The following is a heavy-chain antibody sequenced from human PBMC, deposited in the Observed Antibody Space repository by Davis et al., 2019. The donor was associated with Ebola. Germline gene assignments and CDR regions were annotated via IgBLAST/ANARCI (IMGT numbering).Heavy chain of an antibody. D-gene: IGHD2-2*01. V-gene: IGHV4-30-4*01. CDR3: ARSRRDCSSTSCYGGAFDI. CDR2: IYYSGST. J-gene: IGHJ3*02. CDR1: GGSISSGDYY. Sequence: PSETLSLTCTVPGGSISSGDYYWSWIRQPPGKGLEWIGYIYYSGSTYYNPSLKSRVTISVDTSKNQFSLKLSSVTAADTAVYYCARSRRDCSSTSCYGGAFDIWGQGTMVTVSS.